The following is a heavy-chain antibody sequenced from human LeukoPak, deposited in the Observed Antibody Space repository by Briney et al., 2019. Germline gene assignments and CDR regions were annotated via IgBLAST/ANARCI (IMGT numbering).Heavy chain of an antibody. Sequence: SETLSLTCTVSGGSISSYYWSWIRQPPGEGLEWIGYIYYSGSTNYNPSLKSRVTISVDTSKNQFSLKLSSVTAADTAVYYCASIFGVSIDYWGQGTLVTVSS. D-gene: IGHD3-3*01. J-gene: IGHJ4*02. V-gene: IGHV4-59*01. CDR3: ASIFGVSIDY. CDR2: IYYSGST. CDR1: GGSISSYY.